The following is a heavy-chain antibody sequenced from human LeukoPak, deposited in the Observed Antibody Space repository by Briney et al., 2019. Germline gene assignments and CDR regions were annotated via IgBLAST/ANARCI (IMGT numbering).Heavy chain of an antibody. CDR1: GGSISSYY. V-gene: IGHV4-59*06. CDR3: AREDYYDSSGYLDY. D-gene: IGHD3-22*01. J-gene: IGHJ4*02. CDR2: IYYSGTT. Sequence: ASETLSLTCTASGGSISSYYWSWIRQPPGKGLEWIGYIYYSGTTYYNPSLKSRVTISVDTSKNQFSLKLCSVTAADTAVYYCAREDYYDSSGYLDYWGQGTLVTVSS.